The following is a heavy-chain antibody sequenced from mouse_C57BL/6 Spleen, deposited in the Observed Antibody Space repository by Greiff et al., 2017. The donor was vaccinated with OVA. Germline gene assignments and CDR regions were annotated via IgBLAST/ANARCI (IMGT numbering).Heavy chain of an antibody. V-gene: IGHV1-55*01. Sequence: QVQLQQPGAELVKPGASVKMSCKASGYTFTSYWITWVKQRPGQGLEWIGDIYPGSGSTNYNEKFKSKATLTVDTSSSTAYMQLSSLTSEDSAVYYCAREEIDYDYDEGADYWGQGTTLTVSS. CDR3: AREEIDYDYDEGADY. J-gene: IGHJ2*01. CDR2: IYPGSGST. CDR1: GYTFTSYW. D-gene: IGHD2-4*01.